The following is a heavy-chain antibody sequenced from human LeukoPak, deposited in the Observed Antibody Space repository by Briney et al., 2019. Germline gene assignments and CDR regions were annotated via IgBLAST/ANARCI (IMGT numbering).Heavy chain of an antibody. Sequence: GGSLRLSCAASGFTFSTYDMTWVRQAPGKGLEWVSSISGSGGSTYYADSVKGRFTTSRDNSKNTLYLQMNGLRAEDTAVYYCAKVLAAVPGNKSFPYWGRGPLATFPS. CDR1: GFTFSTYD. D-gene: IGHD6-19*01. J-gene: IGHJ4*02. CDR2: ISGSGGST. V-gene: IGHV3-23*01. CDR3: AKVLAAVPGNKSFPY.